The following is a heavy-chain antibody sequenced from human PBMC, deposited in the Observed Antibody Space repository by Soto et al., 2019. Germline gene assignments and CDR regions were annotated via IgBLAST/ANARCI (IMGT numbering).Heavy chain of an antibody. D-gene: IGHD3-10*01. CDR1: GFTFSSYA. Sequence: EVQLLESGGGLVQPGGSLRLSCAASGFTFSSYAMSWVRQAPGKGLEWVSAISGSGGSTYYADSVKGRFTISRDNSKNTLYLQMKSLRAEDTAVYYCAKDPRAAVRGVIRPNWFDPWGQGTLVTVSS. J-gene: IGHJ5*02. CDR2: ISGSGGST. V-gene: IGHV3-23*01. CDR3: AKDPRAAVRGVIRPNWFDP.